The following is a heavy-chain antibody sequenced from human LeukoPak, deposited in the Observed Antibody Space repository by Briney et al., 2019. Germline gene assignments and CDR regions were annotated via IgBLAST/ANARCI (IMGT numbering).Heavy chain of an antibody. V-gene: IGHV3-11*04. CDR3: ARNYYDSSGYYYVPNWFDP. J-gene: IGHJ5*02. D-gene: IGHD3-22*01. CDR2: ISSSGSTI. Sequence: GGSLRLSCAASGFTFSDYYMSWIRQAPGKGLEWVSYISSSGSTIYYADSAKGRFTISRDNAKNSLYLQMNSLRAEDTAVYYCARNYYDSSGYYYVPNWFDPWGQGTLVTVSS. CDR1: GFTFSDYY.